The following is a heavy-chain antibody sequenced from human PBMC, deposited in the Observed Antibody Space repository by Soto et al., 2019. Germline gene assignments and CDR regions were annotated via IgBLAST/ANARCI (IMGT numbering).Heavy chain of an antibody. CDR2: ISGSGGNI. CDR1: GFTFSIYA. Sequence: GGSLRLSCAASGFTFSIYAMSWVRQAPGKGLEWVSAISGSGGNIYYADSVKGRFTISRDNAKNSLYLQMNSLRAEDTAVYYCARGWAPYWYFDLWGRGTLVTVSS. J-gene: IGHJ2*01. CDR3: ARGWAPYWYFDL. V-gene: IGHV3-23*01.